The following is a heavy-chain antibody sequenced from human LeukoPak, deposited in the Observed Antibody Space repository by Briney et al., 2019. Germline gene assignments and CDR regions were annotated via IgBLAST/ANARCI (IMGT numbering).Heavy chain of an antibody. CDR2: INHSGST. CDR1: GGSFSGYY. V-gene: IGHV4-34*01. CDR3: ARVRTTVGYYYMDV. D-gene: IGHD4-23*01. J-gene: IGHJ6*03. Sequence: PSETLSLTCAVYGGSFSGYYWSWIRQPPGKGLEWIGEINHSGSTNYNPSLKSRVTISVDTSKNQFSLKLSSVTAADTAVYYCARVRTTVGYYYMDVWGKGTTVTISS.